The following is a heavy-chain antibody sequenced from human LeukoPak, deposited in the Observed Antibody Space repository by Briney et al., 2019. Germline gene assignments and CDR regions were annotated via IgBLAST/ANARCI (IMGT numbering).Heavy chain of an antibody. CDR3: ARLSGPGSGWTTLDY. CDR2: IRYDGSNK. Sequence: TGGSLRLSCAASGFTFSSYGMHWVRQAPGKGLEWVAFIRYDGSNKYYADSVKGRFTISRDNSKNTLYLQMNSLRAEDTALYYCARLSGPGSGWTTLDYWGQGTLVTVSS. V-gene: IGHV3-30*02. CDR1: GFTFSSYG. D-gene: IGHD6-19*01. J-gene: IGHJ4*02.